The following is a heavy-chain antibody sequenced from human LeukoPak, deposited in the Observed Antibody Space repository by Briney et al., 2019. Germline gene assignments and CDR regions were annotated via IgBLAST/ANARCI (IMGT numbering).Heavy chain of an antibody. CDR1: GFTFSSYA. D-gene: IGHD3-9*01. V-gene: IGHV3-23*01. CDR3: AKLRPLRYFDWLSAPFDY. J-gene: IGHJ4*02. CDR2: ISGSGGST. Sequence: PGGSLRLSCAASGFTFSSYAMSWVRQAPGKGLEWVSAISGSGGSTYYADSVKGRFTISRDNSKNTLYLQMNSLRAEDTAAYYCAKLRPLRYFDWLSAPFDYWGQGTLVTVSS.